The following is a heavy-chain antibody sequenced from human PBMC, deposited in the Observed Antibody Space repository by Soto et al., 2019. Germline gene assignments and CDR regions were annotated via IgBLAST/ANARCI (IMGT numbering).Heavy chain of an antibody. J-gene: IGHJ4*02. Sequence: QVQLVESGGGVVQPGRSMRLSCAASGFTFSSYAMHWVRQAPGKGLEWVAVISYDGSNKYYADSVKGRFTISRDNSKNTLYLQMNSLRAEDTAVYYCARCAVCQSGNIDYWGQGTLVTVSS. CDR3: ARCAVCQSGNIDY. CDR2: ISYDGSNK. V-gene: IGHV3-30-3*01. CDR1: GFTFSSYA. D-gene: IGHD3-16*01.